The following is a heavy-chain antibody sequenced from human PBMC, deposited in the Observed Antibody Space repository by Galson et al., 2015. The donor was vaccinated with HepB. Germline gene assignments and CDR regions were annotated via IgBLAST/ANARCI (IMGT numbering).Heavy chain of an antibody. CDR3: ARDCGYWSGTAWYPGGYFDY. J-gene: IGHJ4*02. V-gene: IGHV3-30*03. CDR2: ISYDGSNK. CDR1: GFTFSSYG. D-gene: IGHD2-15*01. Sequence: SLRLSCAASGFTFSSYGMHWVRQAPGKGLEWVAVISYDGSNKYYADSVKGRFTISRDNSKNTLYLQMDSLRAEDTAVYYCARDCGYWSGTAWYPGGYFDYFGQGTLVTVSS.